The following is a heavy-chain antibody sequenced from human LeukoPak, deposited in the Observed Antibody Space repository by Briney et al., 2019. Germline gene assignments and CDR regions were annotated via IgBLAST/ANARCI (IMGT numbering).Heavy chain of an antibody. D-gene: IGHD4-17*01. J-gene: IGHJ6*03. CDR3: ARAPPGDYPREGIYYYYYMDV. V-gene: IGHV1-69*06. CDR2: IIPIFGTA. CDR1: GGTFSSYA. Sequence: GSSVKVSCKASGGTFSSYAISWVRQAPGQGLEWMGGIIPIFGTANYAQKFQGRVTITADKSTSTAYMELSSLRSEDTAVYYCARAPPGDYPREGIYYYYYMDVWGKGTTVTVSS.